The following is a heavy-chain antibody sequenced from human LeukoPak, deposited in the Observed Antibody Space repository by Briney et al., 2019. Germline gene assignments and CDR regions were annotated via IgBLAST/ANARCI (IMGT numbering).Heavy chain of an antibody. D-gene: IGHD3-10*01. V-gene: IGHV4-59*01. CDR1: GGSISSYY. CDR3: ARDPYGSGSSDI. CDR2: IYYSGGT. J-gene: IGHJ3*02. Sequence: PSETLSLTCTVSGGSISSYYWSWVRQPPGKGLEWIGYIYYSGGTNSNPSLKSRVTISVDTSKNQVSLKLSSVTAADTAVYYCARDPYGSGSSDIWGQGTMVTVSS.